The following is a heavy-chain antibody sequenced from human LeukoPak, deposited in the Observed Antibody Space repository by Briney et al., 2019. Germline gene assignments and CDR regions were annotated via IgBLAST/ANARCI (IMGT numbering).Heavy chain of an antibody. CDR2: IWNDGSNQ. CDR3: ARDRATVYFDY. D-gene: IGHD4-17*01. CDR1: GFTFSNFG. Sequence: GGSLRLSRAASGFTFSNFGMHWVRQAPGKGLQWVALIWNDGSNQYYADSVKGRFTISRDSSKNTLYLQMNSLRAEDTAIYYCARDRATVYFDYWGQGTLVTVSS. J-gene: IGHJ4*02. V-gene: IGHV3-33*01.